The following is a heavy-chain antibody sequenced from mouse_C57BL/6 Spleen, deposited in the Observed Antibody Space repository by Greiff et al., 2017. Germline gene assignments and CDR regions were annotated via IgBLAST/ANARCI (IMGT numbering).Heavy chain of an antibody. CDR1: GYTFTSYW. CDR2: IDPTSGGT. J-gene: IGHJ3*01. CDR3: ASDDDGPAWVAY. V-gene: IGHV1-72*01. Sequence: QVQLQQPGAELVKPGASVKLSCKASGYTFTSYWMHWVKQRPGRGLEWIGRIDPTSGGTKYNEKFKGKATLAVDKPSSTAYMQLSSLTSEDSAVYYCASDDDGPAWVAYWGQTTLVTVAA. D-gene: IGHD2-4*01.